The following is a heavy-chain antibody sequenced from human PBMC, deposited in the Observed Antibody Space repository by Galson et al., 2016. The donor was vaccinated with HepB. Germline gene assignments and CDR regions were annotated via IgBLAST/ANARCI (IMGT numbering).Heavy chain of an antibody. CDR1: GVSVSGSFYY. Sequence: ETLSLTCTVSGVSVSGSFYYWGWIRQPPGRGLEWIATFSYSGITYYKPSLKSRVTISVDASKNQFSLNLSSVTAADTAVYYCARHVIETLGGGPTTNTPDSWGQGTLVTVSS. CDR2: FSYSGIT. CDR3: ARHVIETLGGGPTTNTPDS. J-gene: IGHJ4*02. D-gene: IGHD2-21*01. V-gene: IGHV4-39*01.